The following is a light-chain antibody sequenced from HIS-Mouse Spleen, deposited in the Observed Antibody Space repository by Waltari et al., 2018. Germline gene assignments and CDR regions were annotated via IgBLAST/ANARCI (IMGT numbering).Light chain of an antibody. Sequence: SYELTQPPSVSVSPGQTARITCSGDALPKKYAYWYQQKSGQAPVLVIYEDSKRPSGIPEGFSVSSSGTMATLTISVAQVEDEADYYCYSTDSSGNHRVFGGGTKLTVL. CDR2: EDS. CDR3: YSTDSSGNHRV. J-gene: IGLJ2*01. V-gene: IGLV3-10*01. CDR1: ALPKKY.